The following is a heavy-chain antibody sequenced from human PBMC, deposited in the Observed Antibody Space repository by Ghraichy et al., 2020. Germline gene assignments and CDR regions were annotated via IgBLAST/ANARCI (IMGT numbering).Heavy chain of an antibody. CDR2: ISSSSSFI. CDR3: TRGDWDRRYFDY. CDR1: GFSFSNYT. V-gene: IGHV3-21*01. Sequence: GGSLRLSCAASGFSFSNYTMNWVRQAPGKGLEWVSSISSSSSFIFYADSVKGRFTVSRDNAKKSLYLQMNSLRADDTSVYYCTRGDWDRRYFDYWGQGTLVTVSS. J-gene: IGHJ4*02. D-gene: IGHD3/OR15-3a*01.